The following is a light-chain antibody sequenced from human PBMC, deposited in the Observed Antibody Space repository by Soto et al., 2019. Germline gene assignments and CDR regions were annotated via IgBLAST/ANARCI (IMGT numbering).Light chain of an antibody. CDR1: QSISSW. CDR2: GAT. CDR3: QQYNNWPPIT. V-gene: IGKV1-5*01. J-gene: IGKJ5*01. Sequence: DIQMTQSPSTLSSSVGDRVTITCRASQSISSWLAWYQQKPGKAPKSLIYGATSLQRGVPSRFSGSGSGTEFTLTISSLQPEDFAVYYCQQYNNWPPITFGQGTRLEIK.